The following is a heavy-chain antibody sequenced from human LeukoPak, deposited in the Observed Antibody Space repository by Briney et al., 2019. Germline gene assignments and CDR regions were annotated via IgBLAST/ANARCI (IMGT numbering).Heavy chain of an antibody. CDR3: ARARITMVRGVRGYFDY. CDR1: GGSFSGYY. V-gene: IGHV4-34*01. Sequence: SSETLSLTCAVYGGSFSGYYWSWIRQPPGKGLEWIGEINHSGSTNYNPSLKSRVTISVDTSKNQFSLKLSSVTAADTAVYYCARARITMVRGVRGYFDYWGQGTLVTVSS. CDR2: INHSGST. J-gene: IGHJ4*02. D-gene: IGHD3-10*01.